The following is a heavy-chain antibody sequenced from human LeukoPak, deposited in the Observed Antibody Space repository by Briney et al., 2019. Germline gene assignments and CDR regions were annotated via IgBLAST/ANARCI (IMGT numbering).Heavy chain of an antibody. CDR1: GFTFSTYA. CDR2: ISGAANTF. Sequence: PGGSLRLSCAASGFTFSTYAMTWVRQAPGKGLDWVSSISGAANTFYYADSVKGRFTIPRDNSGNTVYLQMDSLRADDTAVYYCAKQGSDSSPKFHDYWGQGTLVTVSS. CDR3: AKQGSDSSPKFHDY. V-gene: IGHV3-23*01. J-gene: IGHJ4*02. D-gene: IGHD2-21*02.